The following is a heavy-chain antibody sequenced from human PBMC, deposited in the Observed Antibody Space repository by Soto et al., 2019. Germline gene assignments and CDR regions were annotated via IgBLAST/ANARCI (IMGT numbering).Heavy chain of an antibody. D-gene: IGHD2-2*01. V-gene: IGHV5-51*01. CDR3: ATHDYSSANCLWCYYYQGLDV. CDR2: IYPSDSDI. CDR1: GYSFSKYL. J-gene: IGHJ6*02. Sequence: GESLKISCQASGYSFSKYLICWVRQVPGKGLEWTGIIYPSDSDIRYSPSFQGQVTISVDKSTNTNYLQWTRLQDSDTAMYYCATHDYSSANCLWCYYYQGLDVRGERTKVPVCS.